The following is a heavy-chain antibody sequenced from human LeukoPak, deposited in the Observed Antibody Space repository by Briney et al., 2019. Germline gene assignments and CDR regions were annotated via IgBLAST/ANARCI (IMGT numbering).Heavy chain of an antibody. D-gene: IGHD2-15*01. V-gene: IGHV4-59*01. Sequence: PSETLSLTCTVSGGSISSYYWSWIRQPPGKGLEWIGYIYYSGSTNYNPSLKSRVTISVDTSKSQFSLKLSSVTAADTAVYYCASSYCSGGSCYSLGFDYWGQGTLVTVSS. CDR2: IYYSGST. CDR1: GGSISSYY. CDR3: ASSYCSGGSCYSLGFDY. J-gene: IGHJ4*02.